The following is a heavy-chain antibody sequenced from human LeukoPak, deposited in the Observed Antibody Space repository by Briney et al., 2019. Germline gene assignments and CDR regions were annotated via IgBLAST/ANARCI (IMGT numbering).Heavy chain of an antibody. CDR3: ASPIVVVPAASFQH. V-gene: IGHV3-48*01. CDR2: NSSGSNII. Sequence: GGSLRLSCAASGFTFSSYGMNWVRQAPGKGLEWLSYNSSGSNIIYYADSVRGRFTISRDNAQNSLYLQMNSLRVEDTAMYYCASPIVVVPAASFQHWGQGTLVTVSS. D-gene: IGHD2-2*01. J-gene: IGHJ1*01. CDR1: GFTFSSYG.